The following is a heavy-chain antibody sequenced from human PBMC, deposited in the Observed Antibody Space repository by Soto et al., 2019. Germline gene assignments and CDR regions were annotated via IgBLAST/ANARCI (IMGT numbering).Heavy chain of an antibody. D-gene: IGHD4-17*01. Sequence: SETLSLTCPVSGGSLSSSAYYWGWLRQPPGKGLEWIGYIYYSGSTNYNPSLKSRVTISVDTSKNQFSLKLSSVTAADTAAYYCARVRAPTVTHIPEYYFDYWGQGTLVTVSS. CDR2: IYYSGST. J-gene: IGHJ4*02. CDR1: GGSLSSSAYY. V-gene: IGHV4-61*08. CDR3: ARVRAPTVTHIPEYYFDY.